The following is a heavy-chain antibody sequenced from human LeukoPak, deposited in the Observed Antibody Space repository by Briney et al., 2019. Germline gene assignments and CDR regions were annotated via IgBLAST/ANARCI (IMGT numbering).Heavy chain of an antibody. J-gene: IGHJ4*02. CDR2: MNPNSGDT. CDR3: ARGLGTYDTSELTWPMISF. CDR1: GYTFTSYE. V-gene: IGHV1-8*01. Sequence: GASVKVSCKASGYTFTSYEINWVRQATGQGLEGMGWMNPNSGDTAYAQKFQGRITMTRSTSISTAYMELSSLTSEDTAVYYCARGLGTYDTSELTWPMISFWGQGTLVTVSS. D-gene: IGHD3-22*01.